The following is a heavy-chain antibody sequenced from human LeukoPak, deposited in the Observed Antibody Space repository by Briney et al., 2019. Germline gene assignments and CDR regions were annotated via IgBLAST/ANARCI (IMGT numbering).Heavy chain of an antibody. CDR3: AKARGSGSYKGYYYGMDV. D-gene: IGHD3-10*01. Sequence: GGSLRLSCAASGFTLSSYAMSWVRQAPGKGLEWVSAISGSGGSTYYADSVKGRFTISRDNSKNTLYLQMNSLRAEDTAVYYCAKARGSGSYKGYYYGMDVWGQGTTVTVSS. J-gene: IGHJ6*02. V-gene: IGHV3-23*01. CDR2: ISGSGGST. CDR1: GFTLSSYA.